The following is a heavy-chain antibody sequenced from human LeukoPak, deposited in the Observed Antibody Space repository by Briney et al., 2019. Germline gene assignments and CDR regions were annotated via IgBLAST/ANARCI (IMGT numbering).Heavy chain of an antibody. V-gene: IGHV1-46*03. CDR3: ASENYGSGSYFVGGMDV. CDR2: INPSGGST. CDR1: GYTFTSYY. J-gene: IGHJ6*04. Sequence: ASVKVSCKASGYTFTSYYMHWVRQAPGQGLEWMGIINPSGGSTSYAQKFQGRVTMTRDTSTSTVYMELSSLRSEDTAVYYCASENYGSGSYFVGGMDVWGKGTTVTVSS. D-gene: IGHD3-10*01.